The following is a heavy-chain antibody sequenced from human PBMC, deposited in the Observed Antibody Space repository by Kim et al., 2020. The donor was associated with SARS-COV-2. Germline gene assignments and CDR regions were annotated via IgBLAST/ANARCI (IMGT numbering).Heavy chain of an antibody. CDR1: GFTFSSYA. CDR2: ISGSGGST. D-gene: IGHD3-22*01. Sequence: GGSLRLSCAASGFTFSSYAMSWVRQALGNGLEWVSVISGSGGSTYYADSVKGRITISSDNSKNTLYLQMYSLRAEATAVYYCANVPYYYDTSGYYYFYY. J-gene: IGHJ6*03. V-gene: IGHV3-23*01. CDR3: ANVPYYYDTSGYYYFYY.